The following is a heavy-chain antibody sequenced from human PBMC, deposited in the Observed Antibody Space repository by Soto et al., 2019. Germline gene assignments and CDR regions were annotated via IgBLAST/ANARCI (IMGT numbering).Heavy chain of an antibody. CDR3: ARSPTDDTLENWFDP. D-gene: IGHD1-1*01. CDR1: GGSISSSSYY. CDR2: IYYSGST. V-gene: IGHV4-39*01. Sequence: QLQLQESGPGLVKPSETLSLTCTVSGGSISSSSYYWGWIRQPPGKGLEWIGSIYYSGSTYYNPSLKSRVTISVDTSKNQFSLKLSSVTAADTAVYYCARSPTDDTLENWFDPWGQGTLVTVSS. J-gene: IGHJ5*02.